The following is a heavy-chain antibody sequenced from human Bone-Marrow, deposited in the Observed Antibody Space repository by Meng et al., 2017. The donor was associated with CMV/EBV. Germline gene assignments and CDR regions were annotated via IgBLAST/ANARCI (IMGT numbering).Heavy chain of an antibody. V-gene: IGHV3-21*01. J-gene: IGHJ1*01. D-gene: IGHD3-22*01. CDR3: ARDTRRTYYYDSSGYYQYFQH. Sequence: GESLKISCAASGFTFSSYSMNWVRQAPGKGLEWVSSISSSSSYIYYADSVKGRFTISRGNAKNSLYLQMNSLRAEDTAVYYCARDTRRTYYYDSSGYYQYFQHWGQGTLVTVSS. CDR2: ISSSSSYI. CDR1: GFTFSSYS.